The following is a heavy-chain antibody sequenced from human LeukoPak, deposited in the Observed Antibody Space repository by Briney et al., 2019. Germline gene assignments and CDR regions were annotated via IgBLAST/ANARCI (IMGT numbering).Heavy chain of an antibody. CDR1: GGTFSSYA. CDR3: ARSSSSSGMLFRYYYYGMDV. CDR2: IIPIFGTA. Sequence: ASVKVSCKASGGTFSSYAISWVRQAPGQGLEWMGGIIPIFGTANYAQKFQGRVTITADESTSTAYMELSSLRSEDTAVYYCARSSSSSGMLFRYYYYGMDVWGQGTTVTVSS. J-gene: IGHJ6*02. D-gene: IGHD6-6*01. V-gene: IGHV1-69*13.